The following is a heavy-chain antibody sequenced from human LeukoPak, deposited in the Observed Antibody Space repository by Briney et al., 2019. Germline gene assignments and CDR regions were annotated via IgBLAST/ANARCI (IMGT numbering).Heavy chain of an antibody. CDR1: GGSISSGDYY. CDR2: IYYSGST. Sequence: SQTLSLTCTVSGGSISSGDYYWTWIRQPPGKGLEWIGFIYYSGSTNYNPSLKSRVTISVGASKNQFSLKLTSVTAADTAIYYCARAREGSPDAFDIWGQGTVVTVSS. J-gene: IGHJ3*02. V-gene: IGHV4-61*08. CDR3: ARAREGSPDAFDI.